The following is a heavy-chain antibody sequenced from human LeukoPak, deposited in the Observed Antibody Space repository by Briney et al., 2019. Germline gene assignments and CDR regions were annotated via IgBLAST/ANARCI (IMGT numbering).Heavy chain of an antibody. CDR1: GYTFTCYY. D-gene: IGHD1-1*01. Sequence: GASVKVSCTASGYTFTCYYMHWVRQAPGQGLEWMGWINPNSGGTNYAQKFQGRVTMTRDTSISTAYMELSRLRSDDTAVYYCARGWALVGTDPPLYDYWGQGTLVTVSS. CDR2: INPNSGGT. J-gene: IGHJ4*02. V-gene: IGHV1-2*02. CDR3: ARGWALVGTDPPLYDY.